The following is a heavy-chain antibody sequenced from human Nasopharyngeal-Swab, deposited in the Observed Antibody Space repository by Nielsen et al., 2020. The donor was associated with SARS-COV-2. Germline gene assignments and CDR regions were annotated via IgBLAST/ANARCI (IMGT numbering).Heavy chain of an antibody. Sequence: SETLSLTCAVSGVFISGGGAYWSWLRQPPGKGLEWIGYIYYSGDTDYNPALQSRVSISADTSRNQFSLKLTSVTAADTAVYYCARTLYDIVTDQYEGYDTWGPGILVTVSS. J-gene: IGHJ5*02. CDR2: IYYSGDT. CDR1: GVFISGGGAY. D-gene: IGHD3-9*01. V-gene: IGHV4-30-4*08. CDR3: ARTLYDIVTDQYEGYDT.